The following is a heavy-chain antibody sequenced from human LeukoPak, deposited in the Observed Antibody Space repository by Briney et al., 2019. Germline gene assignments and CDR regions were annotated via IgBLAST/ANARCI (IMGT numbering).Heavy chain of an antibody. Sequence: SETLSLTCTVSGGSISSSSYYWSWIRQPPGKGLEWIGYIYYSGSTNYNPSLKSRVTISVDTSKNQLSLKLSSVTAADTAVYYCARRADYGNDPYFDYWGQGTLVTVSS. CDR3: ARRADYGNDPYFDY. CDR1: GGSISSSSYY. CDR2: IYYSGST. V-gene: IGHV4-61*05. J-gene: IGHJ4*02. D-gene: IGHD4-11*01.